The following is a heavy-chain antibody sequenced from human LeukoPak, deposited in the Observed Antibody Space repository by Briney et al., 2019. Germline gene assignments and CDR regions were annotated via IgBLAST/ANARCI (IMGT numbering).Heavy chain of an antibody. Sequence: SETLSFTCTVSGGSISSDAYRWGWIRQPPGKGLEWIGNIYYSGYTYYNPSLKSRVTISVDTSKNQLSLKLTSVTAADTAVYYCARLDWGSGGSGSFDYWGQGTLVTVSS. CDR1: GGSISSDAYR. V-gene: IGHV4-39*01. D-gene: IGHD7-27*01. CDR2: IYYSGYT. CDR3: ARLDWGSGGSGSFDY. J-gene: IGHJ4*02.